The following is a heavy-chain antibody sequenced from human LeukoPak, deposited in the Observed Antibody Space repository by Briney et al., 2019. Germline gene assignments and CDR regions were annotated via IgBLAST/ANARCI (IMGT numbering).Heavy chain of an antibody. D-gene: IGHD4-11*01. V-gene: IGHV3-23*01. J-gene: IGHJ4*02. CDR1: GFTFNNYG. CDR2: VSGNGGST. Sequence: PGRSLRLSCAASGFTFNNYGMSWVRQAPGKGLEWVSVVSGNGGSTYYADSVKGRFTISRDNSKNTLYLQMNSLRAEDTAVYYCAKVGSYSDYFNPTDWGQGTLVTVSS. CDR3: AKVGSYSDYFNPTD.